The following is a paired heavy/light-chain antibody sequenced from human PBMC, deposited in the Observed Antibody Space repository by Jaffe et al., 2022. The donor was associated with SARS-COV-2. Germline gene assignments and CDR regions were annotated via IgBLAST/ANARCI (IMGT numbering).Heavy chain of an antibody. CDR3: LRLNRGVADDY. V-gene: IGHV3-30-3*01. J-gene: IGHJ4*02. D-gene: IGHD6-19*01. CDR2: IAGDGGNK. CDR1: GFTFSDYP. Sequence: QVQLVESGGGVVQPGRSLTLSCTASGFTFSDYPIHWVRQTPDKGLEWVALIAGDGGNKYYSDSVKGRFTISRDNSKDTLYLQMNSLGVDDTAMYYCLRLNRGVADDYWGQGTLVTVSS.
Light chain of an antibody. CDR3: MQSTQYPRT. CDR2: KIF. Sequence: EIVMTQTPLSSPVTLGQPASISCRSSQSLVHNDGNTYLSWLHQRPGQPPRLLIYKIFNRFSGVPDRFSGSGAGTDFTLKISRVEAEDVGVFYCMQSTQYPRTFGQGTQVEIK. J-gene: IGKJ1*01. CDR1: QSLVHNDGNTY. V-gene: IGKV2-24*01.